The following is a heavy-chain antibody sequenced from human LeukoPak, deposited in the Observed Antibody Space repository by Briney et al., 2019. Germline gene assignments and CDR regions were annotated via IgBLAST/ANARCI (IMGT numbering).Heavy chain of an antibody. V-gene: IGHV4-61*01. J-gene: IGHJ6*02. CDR2: IYYSGST. CDR1: GGSVSSGSYY. D-gene: IGHD2-15*01. Sequence: SETLSLTCTVSGGSVSSGSYYWSWIRQPPGKGLEWIGYIYYSGSTNYNPSLKSRVTISVDTSKNQFSLKLSSVTAADTAVYYCAREGCSGGTCYSPSYGMDVWGQGTTVTVSS. CDR3: AREGCSGGTCYSPSYGMDV.